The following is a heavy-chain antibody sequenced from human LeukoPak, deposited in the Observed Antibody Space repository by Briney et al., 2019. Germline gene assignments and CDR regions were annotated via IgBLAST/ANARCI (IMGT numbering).Heavy chain of an antibody. J-gene: IGHJ4*02. Sequence: KPSETLSLTCAVSGGSISSGGYSWSWIRQPPGKGLEWIGYIYHSGSTYYNPSLKSRVTISVDRSKNQFSPKLSSVTAADTAVYYCARGRGYSYGPYFDYWGQGTLVTVSS. CDR2: IYHSGST. V-gene: IGHV4-30-2*01. D-gene: IGHD5-18*01. CDR3: ARGRGYSYGPYFDY. CDR1: GGSISSGGYS.